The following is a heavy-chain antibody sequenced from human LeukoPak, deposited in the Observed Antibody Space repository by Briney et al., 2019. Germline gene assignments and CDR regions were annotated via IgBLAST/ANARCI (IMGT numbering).Heavy chain of an antibody. V-gene: IGHV3-30*18. CDR2: ISYDGSNK. CDR3: AKDYAGYSSSLNY. J-gene: IGHJ4*02. CDR1: GFTFSSYG. Sequence: GGSLRLSCAASGFTFSSYGMHWVRQAPGKGLEWVAVISYDGSNKYYADSVKGRFTISRDNSKNTLYLQMNSPRAEDTAVYYCAKDYAGYSSSLNYWGQGTLVTVSS. D-gene: IGHD6-13*01.